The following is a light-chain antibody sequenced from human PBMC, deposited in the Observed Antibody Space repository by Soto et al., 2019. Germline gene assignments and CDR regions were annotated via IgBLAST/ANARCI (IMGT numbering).Light chain of an antibody. CDR1: QSISTY. V-gene: IGKV1-39*01. Sequence: DIQMTPSPSSLSASVGDRVTITCRASQSISTYLNWYQQKLGKAPKLLISAASSLQGGVPSRFSGSGSGTDFTLTISSLQPEDFATYYCQQGSFTLTFGGGTKVDIK. CDR2: AAS. CDR3: QQGSFTLT. J-gene: IGKJ4*01.